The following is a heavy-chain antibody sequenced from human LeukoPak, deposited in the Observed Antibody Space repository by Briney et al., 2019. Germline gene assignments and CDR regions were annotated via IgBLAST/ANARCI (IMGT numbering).Heavy chain of an antibody. J-gene: IGHJ6*02. CDR1: GGSISSYY. V-gene: IGHV4-59*08. CDR2: IYYSGST. Sequence: PSETLSLTCTVSGGSISSYYWSWIRQPPGKGLEWIGYIYYSGSTNYNPSLTSRVTISADPSKTQFSLKLSSVPAADTAVYYCASLYGMDVWGQGTTVTVSS. CDR3: ASLYGMDV.